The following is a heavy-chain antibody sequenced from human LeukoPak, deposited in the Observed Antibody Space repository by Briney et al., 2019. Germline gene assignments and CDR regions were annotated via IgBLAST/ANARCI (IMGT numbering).Heavy chain of an antibody. CDR3: ATQILLCHYY. V-gene: IGHV4-34*12. D-gene: IGHD2/OR15-2a*01. J-gene: IGHJ4*02. CDR1: GGSFSGYY. Sequence: SETLSLTCAVYGGSFSGYYWSWIRQPPGKGLEWIGTIFYSGSTYYNPSLKSRVTISVDTSKNQFSLKPSSVTAADTAVYYCATQILLCHYYWGQGTLVTVSS. CDR2: IFYSGST.